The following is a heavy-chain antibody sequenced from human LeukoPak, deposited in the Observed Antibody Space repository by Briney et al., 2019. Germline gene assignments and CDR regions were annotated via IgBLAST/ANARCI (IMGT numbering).Heavy chain of an antibody. CDR2: INPNSGGT. CDR1: GYTFTGYY. D-gene: IGHD3-3*01. Sequence: ASVKVSCKASGYTFTGYYMHWVRQAPGQGLEWMGWINPNSGGTNYAQKFQGRVTMTRDTSISTGYMELSRLRSDDTAVYYCARDLSPFGVVINLFDYWGQGTLVTVSS. V-gene: IGHV1-2*02. J-gene: IGHJ4*02. CDR3: ARDLSPFGVVINLFDY.